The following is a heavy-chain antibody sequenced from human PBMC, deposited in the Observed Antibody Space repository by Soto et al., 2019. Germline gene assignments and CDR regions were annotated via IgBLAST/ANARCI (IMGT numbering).Heavy chain of an antibody. CDR2: IYPGDSDT. CDR1: GYSFTSYW. D-gene: IGHD1-26*01. Sequence: LGESLKISCKGSGYSFTSYWIGWVRQMPGKGLEWMGIIYPGDSDTRYSPSFQGQVTISADKSISTAYLQWSSLKASDTAMYYCARRVVGATRGPYNNWFDPWGQGTLVTVSS. J-gene: IGHJ5*02. CDR3: ARRVVGATRGPYNNWFDP. V-gene: IGHV5-51*01.